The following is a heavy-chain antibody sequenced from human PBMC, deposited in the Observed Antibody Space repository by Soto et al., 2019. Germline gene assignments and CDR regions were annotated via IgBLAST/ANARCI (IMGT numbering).Heavy chain of an antibody. D-gene: IGHD3-3*01. V-gene: IGHV3-53*04. J-gene: IGHJ6*03. Sequence: EVQLVESGGGLVQPGGSLRLSCAASGFTVSSNYMSWVRQAPGKGLEWVSVIYSGGSTYYADSVKGRFTISRHNAKNTLYLQMNSLRAEDTGVYYCARDEVRNYDFSHYMDVWGKGTTVTVSS. CDR3: ARDEVRNYDFSHYMDV. CDR1: GFTVSSNY. CDR2: IYSGGST.